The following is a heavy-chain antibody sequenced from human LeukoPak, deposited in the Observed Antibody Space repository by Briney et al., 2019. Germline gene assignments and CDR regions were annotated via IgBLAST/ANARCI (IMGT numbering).Heavy chain of an antibody. J-gene: IGHJ4*02. CDR3: ARDAVGVPAATDY. D-gene: IGHD2-2*01. Sequence: GESLRISCEGSGYSCTSYWISGVRQMPGKGLEWMGRIDPSDSYTNYSPSFQGHVTISADKSISTAYLQWSSLKASDTAMYYCARDAVGVPAATDYWGQGTLVTVSS. CDR2: IDPSDSYT. V-gene: IGHV5-10-1*01. CDR1: GYSCTSYW.